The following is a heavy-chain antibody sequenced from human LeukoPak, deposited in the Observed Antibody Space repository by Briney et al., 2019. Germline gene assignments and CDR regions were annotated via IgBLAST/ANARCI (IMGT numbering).Heavy chain of an antibody. CDR2: IWYDGSNK. Sequence: GRSLRLFCAASGFTFSSYGMHWVRRAPGKGLEWVAVIWYDGSNKYYADSVKGRFTISRDNSKNTLYLQMNSLRAEDTAVYYCARANYDSSGTWFDPWGQGTLVTVSS. J-gene: IGHJ5*02. CDR1: GFTFSSYG. CDR3: ARANYDSSGTWFDP. D-gene: IGHD3-22*01. V-gene: IGHV3-33*01.